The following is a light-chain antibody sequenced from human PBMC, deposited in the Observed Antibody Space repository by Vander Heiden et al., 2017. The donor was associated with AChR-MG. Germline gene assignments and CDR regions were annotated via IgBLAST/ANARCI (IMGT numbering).Light chain of an antibody. Sequence: QSVLTQPPSVSAAPGQRVTISCTGTSSNLGADYDVHWYQQFPGTAPKLLIYGNKNRPSGVPDRFSGSKSGTSASLAITGLQAEDEADYYCQSYDSSLSSWVFGGGSKLTVL. J-gene: IGLJ3*02. CDR2: GNK. V-gene: IGLV1-40*01. CDR3: QSYDSSLSSWV. CDR1: SSNLGADYD.